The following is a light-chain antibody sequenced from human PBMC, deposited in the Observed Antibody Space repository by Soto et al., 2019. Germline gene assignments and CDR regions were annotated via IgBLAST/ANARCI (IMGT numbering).Light chain of an antibody. V-gene: IGKV3-15*01. CDR3: QQYNMWPRT. Sequence: EIVMTQSPATLSVSPGERATLSCRASQSLGTNLAWFQQKPGQVPRLLIHGASTRATGVPARFSGSVSGTAFTLTIHSLQSEDFAVYYCQQYNMWPRTFGQGTKVDVK. J-gene: IGKJ1*01. CDR2: GAS. CDR1: QSLGTN.